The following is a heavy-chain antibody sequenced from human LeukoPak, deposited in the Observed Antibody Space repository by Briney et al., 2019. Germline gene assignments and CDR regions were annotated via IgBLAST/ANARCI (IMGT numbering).Heavy chain of an antibody. D-gene: IGHD4-17*01. V-gene: IGHV3-72*01. Sequence: GGSLRLSCAVSGFTFSDHYMDWVRQAPGKGLEWVARSKNKADGYITEYAASVRGRFTISRDDSKNSLFLQMSSLKTEDTAVYYCARQVTTVTTGGYWGQGTLVTVSS. CDR1: GFTFSDHY. CDR2: SKNKADGYIT. CDR3: ARQVTTVTTGGY. J-gene: IGHJ4*02.